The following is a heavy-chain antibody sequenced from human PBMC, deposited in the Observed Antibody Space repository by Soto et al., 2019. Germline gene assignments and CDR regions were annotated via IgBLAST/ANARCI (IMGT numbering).Heavy chain of an antibody. CDR2: ITGGSGFT. D-gene: IGHD1-26*01. CDR1: GFTFSTFA. Sequence: LRLSCAASGFTFSTFAMNWVRQAPGKGLEWVSGITGGSGFTFYADSVKGRFTISRDDSENTLFLQMSSLRAEDTAKYYCAKSGPTNYFDFWGQGTLVTVSS. J-gene: IGHJ4*02. CDR3: AKSGPTNYFDF. V-gene: IGHV3-23*01.